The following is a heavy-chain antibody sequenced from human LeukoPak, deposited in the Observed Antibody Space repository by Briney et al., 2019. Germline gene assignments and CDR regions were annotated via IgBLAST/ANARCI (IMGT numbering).Heavy chain of an antibody. CDR2: IWNDGSKK. J-gene: IGHJ4*02. V-gene: IGHV3-33*06. Sequence: GGSLRLSCAASGFTLSTYGMYWVRQAPGKGVEWVAVIWNDGSKKHYADSVRGRFTISRDNSKNTLDLQMNSLRAEDTAVYYCAKDLSSSWFEGLDNWGQGTLVTVSS. CDR3: AKDLSSSWFEGLDN. D-gene: IGHD6-13*01. CDR1: GFTLSTYG.